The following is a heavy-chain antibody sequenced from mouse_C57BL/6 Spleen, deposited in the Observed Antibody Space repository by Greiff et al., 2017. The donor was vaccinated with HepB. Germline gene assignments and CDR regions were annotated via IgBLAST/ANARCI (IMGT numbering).Heavy chain of an antibody. D-gene: IGHD3-1*01. CDR1: GFTFTDYY. CDR3: ARWSLGDGLDY. V-gene: IGHV7-3*01. J-gene: IGHJ2*01. CDR2: IRNKANGYTT. Sequence: DVHLVESGGGLVQPGGSLSLSCAASGFTFTDYYMSWVRQPPGKALEWLGFIRNKANGYTTEYSASVKGRFTISRDNSQSILYLQMNALRAEDSATYYCARWSLGDGLDYWGQGTTLTVSS.